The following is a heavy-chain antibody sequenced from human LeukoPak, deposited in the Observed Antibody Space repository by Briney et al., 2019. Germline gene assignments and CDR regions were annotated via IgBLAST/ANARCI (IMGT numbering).Heavy chain of an antibody. CDR1: GYTFTGYY. Sequence: ASVKVSCKASGYTFTGYYMHWVRQAPGQGLEWMGWLNPYSGGTNYAQRFQGRVTLTRDTSISTAYMELSRLTSDDTAVYYCARDVSYYDSGSYLFSQTDFDYWGQGTLVTVSS. V-gene: IGHV1-2*02. CDR3: ARDVSYYDSGSYLFSQTDFDY. J-gene: IGHJ4*02. CDR2: LNPYSGGT. D-gene: IGHD3-10*01.